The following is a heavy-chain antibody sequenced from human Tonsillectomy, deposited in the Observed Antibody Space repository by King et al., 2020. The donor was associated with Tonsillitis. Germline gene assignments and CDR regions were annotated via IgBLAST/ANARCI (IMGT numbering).Heavy chain of an antibody. CDR1: GGSISSGGYS. V-gene: IGHV4-30-2*01. CDR2: IYHSGST. J-gene: IGHJ5*02. Sequence: QLQESGSGLVKPSQTLSLTCAVSGGSISSGGYSWSWIRQPPGKGLEWIGYIYHSGSTYYNPSLKSRVTISVDRSKNQFSLKLSSVTAADTAVYYCARGGWPEPNNWFDPWGHGTLVTVSS. D-gene: IGHD1-14*01. CDR3: ARGGWPEPNNWFDP.